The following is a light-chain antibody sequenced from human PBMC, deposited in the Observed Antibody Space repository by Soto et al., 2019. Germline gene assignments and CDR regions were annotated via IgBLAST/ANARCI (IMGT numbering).Light chain of an antibody. CDR2: ENN. CDR3: GTLDSSLSAGV. CDR1: TSNIGNNY. V-gene: IGLV1-51*01. Sequence: QSVLTQPPSVSAASGQKVTISCSGRTSNIGNNYVYWYQQLPGTAPKLLIYENNKRASGIPDRFSGSKSGTSATLGITGLQAGDEADYYCGTLDSSLSAGVFGGGTKLTVL. J-gene: IGLJ3*02.